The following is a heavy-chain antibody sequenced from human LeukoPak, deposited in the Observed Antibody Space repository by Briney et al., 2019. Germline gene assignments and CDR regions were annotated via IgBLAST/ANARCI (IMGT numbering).Heavy chain of an antibody. J-gene: IGHJ5*01. CDR2: MNPNSRKT. V-gene: IGHV1-8*01. CDR3: ARVSGSIDS. CDR1: GYTFTSYD. Sequence: ASVKVPFKASGYTFTSYDINWVRQATGQGREWVGWMNPNSRKTGYSQKFLGRVTMTMTPHIRTAYMELSSLRSEDTAVYYCARVSGSIDSWGQGTLVTVSS. D-gene: IGHD1-26*01.